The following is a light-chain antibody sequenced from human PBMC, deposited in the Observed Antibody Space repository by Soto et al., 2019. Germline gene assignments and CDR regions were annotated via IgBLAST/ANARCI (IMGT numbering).Light chain of an antibody. J-gene: IGKJ1*01. V-gene: IGKV3-20*01. CDR2: DAS. CDR3: QQYGSSLWT. CDR1: QSVSSSH. Sequence: EIVMTQSPATLSVSPGERATLSCRASQSVSSSHLAWYQHKPGQAPRLLIYDASSRATGIPDRFSGSGSGTDFTLTISRLEPEDFAVYYCQQYGSSLWTFGQGTKGDNK.